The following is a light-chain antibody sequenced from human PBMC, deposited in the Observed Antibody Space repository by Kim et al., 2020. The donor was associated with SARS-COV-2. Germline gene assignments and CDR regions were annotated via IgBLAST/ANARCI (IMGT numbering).Light chain of an antibody. CDR1: QTISTY. CDR2: NAS. Sequence: DIQMTQSPSSLSASVGDRVTITCRASQTISTYLTWYQQKAGKAPKFLVHNASSLQSGVPSRFSGSGFGTEFTLTINSLQPEDFATYYCQQCFSSPLTFGEGTRLDIK. J-gene: IGKJ5*01. CDR3: QQCFSSPLT. V-gene: IGKV1-39*01.